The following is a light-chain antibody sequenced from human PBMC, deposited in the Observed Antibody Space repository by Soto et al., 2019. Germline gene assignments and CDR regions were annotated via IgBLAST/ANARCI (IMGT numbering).Light chain of an antibody. V-gene: IGKV3-20*01. CDR1: QSINNRY. CDR3: QQFGSSPGFT. J-gene: IGKJ3*01. CDR2: GAS. Sequence: EIVLTQSPGTLSLSPGERATLSCRASQSINNRYLAWYQQKPGQAPRLLIYGASSRATGIPHRFSGSGYGTDFTLTISRLEPEDFAVYYCQQFGSSPGFTFGPGTKVDMK.